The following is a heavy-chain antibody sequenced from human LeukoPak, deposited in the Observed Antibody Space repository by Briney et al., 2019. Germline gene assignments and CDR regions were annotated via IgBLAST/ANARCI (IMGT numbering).Heavy chain of an antibody. V-gene: IGHV3-15*01. Sequence: GGSLRLSCVASGFTRSSAWMSWVRQAPGKGRVGVGRIKSRSDGETADFAAPVKGRFTNSRDESKTTLYLQMHSLNTEDTAVYYCTTDLGITLIRGVIVSWGQGTLVTVSS. CDR1: GFTRSSAW. J-gene: IGHJ4*02. D-gene: IGHD3-10*01. CDR3: TTDLGITLIRGVIVS. CDR2: IKSRSDGETA.